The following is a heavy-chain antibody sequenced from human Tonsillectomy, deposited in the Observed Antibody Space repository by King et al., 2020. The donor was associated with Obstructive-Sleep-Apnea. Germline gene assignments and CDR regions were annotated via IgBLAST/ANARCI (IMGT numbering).Heavy chain of an antibody. Sequence: HVQLVESGAEVKKPGASVKVSCKASGYTFTTYGISWVRQAPGQGLEWMGWISGYNGNTNYAQKLQGRVTMTTDTSTSTVYMELRSLRSDDTAVYYCARDYFDSSDYYPQPSDYWGQGTLVTVSS. D-gene: IGHD3-22*01. CDR2: ISGYNGNT. J-gene: IGHJ4*02. CDR3: ARDYFDSSDYYPQPSDY. CDR1: GYTFTTYG. V-gene: IGHV1-18*04.